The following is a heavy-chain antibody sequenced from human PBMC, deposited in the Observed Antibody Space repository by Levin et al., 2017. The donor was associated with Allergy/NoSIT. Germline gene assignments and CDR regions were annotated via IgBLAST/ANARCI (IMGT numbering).Heavy chain of an antibody. V-gene: IGHV3-48*01. Sequence: PAASVKVSCAASGFTFSSYSMNWVRQAPGKGLEWVSYISSSSSTIYYADSVKGRFTISRDNAKNSLYLQMNSLRAEDTAVYYCARVEGDIVVVVAATLGLGAFDIWGQGTMVTVSS. CDR1: GFTFSSYS. D-gene: IGHD2-15*01. CDR2: ISSSSSTI. J-gene: IGHJ3*02. CDR3: ARVEGDIVVVVAATLGLGAFDI.